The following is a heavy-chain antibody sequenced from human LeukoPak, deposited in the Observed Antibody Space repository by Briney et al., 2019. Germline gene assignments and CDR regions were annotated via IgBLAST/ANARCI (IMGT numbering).Heavy chain of an antibody. CDR2: ISAYTGNT. CDR1: GYTFTNYG. J-gene: IGHJ4*02. Sequence: GASVKVSCKASGYTFTNYGITWVRQAPGQGLEWMGWISAYTGNTNYAQKFQGRVTMTTDTSTTTAYMELRSLRSDDTAVYYCARDSPQSSSDYWGPGTLVTVSS. D-gene: IGHD6-6*01. CDR3: ARDSPQSSSDY. V-gene: IGHV1-18*01.